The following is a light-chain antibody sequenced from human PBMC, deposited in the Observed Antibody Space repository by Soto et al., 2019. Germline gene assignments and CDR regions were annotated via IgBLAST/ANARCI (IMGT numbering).Light chain of an antibody. CDR3: QQLNSYPIT. V-gene: IGKV1-9*01. J-gene: IGKJ5*01. Sequence: IQLTQSQSSLSASIGDQVPLTCLASQDSTKYLAWYQQKPGKAPNLLIYDASTLHSGVPSRFSGSGSGTDFTLTISSLQPEDFATYYRQQLNSYPITFGQGTRLEI. CDR2: DAS. CDR1: QDSTKY.